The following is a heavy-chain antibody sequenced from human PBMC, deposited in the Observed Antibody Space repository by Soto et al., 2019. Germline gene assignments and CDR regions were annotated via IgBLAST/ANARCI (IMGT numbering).Heavy chain of an antibody. Sequence: QVQLVQSGAEVKKPGASVKVSCKASGYTFTSYDINWVRRATGQGLEWMGWINPNSGNTGYAQKFQGRVPMTRNTSISTAYIELSSLRSEDTAVYYCASKYSSSWYPKYYYYGMDVWGKGTTVTVSS. J-gene: IGHJ6*04. CDR3: ASKYSSSWYPKYYYYGMDV. V-gene: IGHV1-8*01. CDR1: GYTFTSYD. D-gene: IGHD6-13*01. CDR2: INPNSGNT.